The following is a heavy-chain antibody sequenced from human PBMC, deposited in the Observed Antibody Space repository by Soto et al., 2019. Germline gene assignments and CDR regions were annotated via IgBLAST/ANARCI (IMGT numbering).Heavy chain of an antibody. D-gene: IGHD2-2*01. CDR3: ARGYASRKAPIDY. CDR2: INHSGST. J-gene: IGHJ4*02. V-gene: IGHV4-34*01. Sequence: SETLSLTCAVYGGSFSGYYWSWIRQPPGKGLEWIGEINHSGSTNYNPSLKSRVTISVDTSKNQFSLKLSSVTAADTAVYYCARGYASRKAPIDYWGQGTLVTVSS. CDR1: GGSFSGYY.